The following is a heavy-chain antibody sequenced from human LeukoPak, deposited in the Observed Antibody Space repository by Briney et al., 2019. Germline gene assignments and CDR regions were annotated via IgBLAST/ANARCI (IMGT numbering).Heavy chain of an antibody. CDR3: AKGLERESRLDS. V-gene: IGHV3-23*01. Sequence: GGSLRLSCAASGFTFSNYDMSWVRQAPGKGLEWVSTISGSGGYTYYADSVKGRFTISRDNSKNTLYLQMSSLRAEDTAVYYCAKGLERESRLDSWGQGTLVTVSS. J-gene: IGHJ4*02. D-gene: IGHD1-1*01. CDR1: GFTFSNYD. CDR2: ISGSGGYT.